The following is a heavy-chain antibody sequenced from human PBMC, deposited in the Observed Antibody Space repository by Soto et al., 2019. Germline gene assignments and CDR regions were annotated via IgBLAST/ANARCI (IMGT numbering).Heavy chain of an antibody. CDR3: AREVGYGDYGADY. V-gene: IGHV4-59*01. CDR2: IYYSGST. CDR1: GGSISSYY. Sequence: QVQLQESGPGLVKPSETLSLTCTVSGGSISSYYWSWIRQPPGKGLEWIGYIYYSGSTNYNPSLKSRVTISVDTSKNQFSLKLSSVTAADTAVYYCAREVGYGDYGADYWGQGTLVTVSS. J-gene: IGHJ4*02. D-gene: IGHD4-17*01.